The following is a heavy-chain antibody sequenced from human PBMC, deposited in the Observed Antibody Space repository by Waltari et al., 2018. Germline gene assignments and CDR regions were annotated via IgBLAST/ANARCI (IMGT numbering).Heavy chain of an antibody. V-gene: IGHV5-51*03. Sequence: EVQLVQSGAEVTKPGESLKISCKGSGYSFTSYWIGWVRQLPGKGLEWMGIIYPGDSDTRYSPSFQGQVTISADKSISTAYLQWSSLKASDTAMYYCARRKDYGARRGAFDIWGQGTMVTVSS. D-gene: IGHD4-17*01. CDR1: GYSFTSYW. J-gene: IGHJ3*02. CDR3: ARRKDYGARRGAFDI. CDR2: IYPGDSDT.